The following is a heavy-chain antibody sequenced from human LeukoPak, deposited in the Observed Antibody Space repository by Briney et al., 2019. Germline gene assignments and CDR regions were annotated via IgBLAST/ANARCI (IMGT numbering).Heavy chain of an antibody. CDR2: ISYDGSNK. D-gene: IGHD1-26*01. CDR1: GFTFSSYG. Sequence: GGSLRLSCSASGFTFSSYGMHWVRQAPGKGLEWVAVISYDGSNKYYADSVKGRFTISRDNSKNTLYLRMNSLRAEDTAVYYCAKDRGVGAPFDYWGQGTLVTVSS. J-gene: IGHJ4*02. V-gene: IGHV3-30*18. CDR3: AKDRGVGAPFDY.